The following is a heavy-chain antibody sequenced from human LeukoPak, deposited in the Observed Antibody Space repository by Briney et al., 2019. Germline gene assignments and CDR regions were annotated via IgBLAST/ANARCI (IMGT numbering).Heavy chain of an antibody. CDR1: GGSFSGYY. CDR3: ARGHRKSGKLLSIVGATYNWFDP. D-gene: IGHD1-26*01. Sequence: PSETLSLTCAVYGGSFSGYYWRWIRQPPGKGLEWIGEINHSGSTNYNPSLKSRVTISVDTSKNQFSLKLSSVTAADTAVYYCARGHRKSGKLLSIVGATYNWFDPWGQGTLVTVSS. CDR2: INHSGST. V-gene: IGHV4-34*01. J-gene: IGHJ5*02.